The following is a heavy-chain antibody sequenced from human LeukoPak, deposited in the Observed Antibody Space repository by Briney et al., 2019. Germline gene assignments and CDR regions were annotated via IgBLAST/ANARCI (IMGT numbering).Heavy chain of an antibody. CDR2: IYPSDSHT. CDR1: GYSLSSYW. V-gene: IGHV5-51*01. CDR3: ARVVGAAPFDY. J-gene: IGHJ4*02. D-gene: IGHD2-2*01. Sequence: GESLKISCQGSGYSLSSYWIAWVRQMPGTGLEWMGVIYPSDSHTTYSPSFQGQVTISADKSINTAYLQWNSLQASDTAIYYCARVVGAAPFDYWGQGTLVTVSS.